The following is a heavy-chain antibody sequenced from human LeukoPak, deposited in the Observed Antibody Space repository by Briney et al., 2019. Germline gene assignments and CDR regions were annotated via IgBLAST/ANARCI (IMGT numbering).Heavy chain of an antibody. CDR2: IYSGGST. Sequence: PGGSLRLSCAASGFTVGSNYMSWVRQAPGKGLEWVSVIYSGGSTYYADSVKGRFTISRDNSKNTLYLQMNSLRAEDTAVYYCAREYLYSSGWRDAFDIWGQGTMVTVSS. CDR3: AREYLYSSGWRDAFDI. D-gene: IGHD6-19*01. CDR1: GFTVGSNY. V-gene: IGHV3-53*01. J-gene: IGHJ3*02.